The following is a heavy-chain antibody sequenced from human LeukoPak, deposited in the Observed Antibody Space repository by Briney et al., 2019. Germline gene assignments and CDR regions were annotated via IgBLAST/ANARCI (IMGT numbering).Heavy chain of an antibody. V-gene: IGHV3-48*01. CDR1: GFTFSTYS. D-gene: IGHD6-6*01. Sequence: SGGSLRLSCAASGFTFSTYSMNWVRQAPGKGLGWVSYISTGSSTIYYADSVKGRFTISRDNAKNSLYLQVSTLRGEDTAVYYCARDHGSSSPDYYFDYWGQGTLVTVSS. CDR3: ARDHGSSSPDYYFDY. J-gene: IGHJ4*02. CDR2: ISTGSSTI.